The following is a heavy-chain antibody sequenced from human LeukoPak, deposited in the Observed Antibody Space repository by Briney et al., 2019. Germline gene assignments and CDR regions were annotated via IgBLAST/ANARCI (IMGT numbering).Heavy chain of an antibody. Sequence: GDSLKISCNTAGFIFTSYWGVWLRQMPGKGLEWMGIIYPGDSDTRYSPSFQGQVTISADKSISTAYLQWGSLKASDTAMYYCARTYAGSYDLNLEFCGQGTLVTVSS. V-gene: IGHV5-51*06. CDR3: ARTYAGSYDLNLEF. CDR1: GFIFTSYW. CDR2: IYPGDSDT. J-gene: IGHJ4*02. D-gene: IGHD3-10*01.